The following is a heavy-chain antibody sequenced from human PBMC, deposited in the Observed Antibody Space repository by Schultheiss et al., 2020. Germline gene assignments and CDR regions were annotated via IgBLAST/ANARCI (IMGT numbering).Heavy chain of an antibody. Sequence: SETLSLTCTVSGGSISSSSYYWGWIRQPPGKGLEWIGSIYYSGSTYYNPSLKSRVTISVDTSKNQFSLKLSSVTAADTAVYYCARPVSSTHPDYWGQGTLVTVSS. CDR2: IYYSGST. V-gene: IGHV4-39*01. CDR3: ARPVSSTHPDY. CDR1: GGSISSSSYY. J-gene: IGHJ4*02. D-gene: IGHD6-13*01.